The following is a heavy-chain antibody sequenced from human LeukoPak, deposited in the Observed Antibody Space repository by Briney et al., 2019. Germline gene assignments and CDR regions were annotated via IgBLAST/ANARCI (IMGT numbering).Heavy chain of an antibody. J-gene: IGHJ1*01. CDR1: GFTFSNHW. Sequence: GGSLRLSCAASGFTFSNHWMTWVRQAPGKGLEWVANIKQDGIEKYYADSVEGRFTVSRDNTKKTLFLQMHTLRAEDTAVYYCARGSSGYYCDHFQAWGQGSLVTVSS. CDR2: IKQDGIEK. CDR3: ARGSSGYYCDHFQA. V-gene: IGHV3-7*01. D-gene: IGHD3-22*01.